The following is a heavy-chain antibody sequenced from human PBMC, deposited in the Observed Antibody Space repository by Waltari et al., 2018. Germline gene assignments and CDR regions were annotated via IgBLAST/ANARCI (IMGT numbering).Heavy chain of an antibody. D-gene: IGHD3-9*01. Sequence: QVQLVESGGGVVQPGRSLRLSCAASGFTFSSYAMHWFRQAPGKGLEWVAVISFDGSNKYYADSVKGRFTISRDNYKNTLYLQMNSLRAEDTAVYYCAREPEAYDILTGDYDDWGQGTTVTVSS. CDR1: GFTFSSYA. CDR2: ISFDGSNK. V-gene: IGHV3-30-3*01. CDR3: AREPEAYDILTGDYDD. J-gene: IGHJ6*02.